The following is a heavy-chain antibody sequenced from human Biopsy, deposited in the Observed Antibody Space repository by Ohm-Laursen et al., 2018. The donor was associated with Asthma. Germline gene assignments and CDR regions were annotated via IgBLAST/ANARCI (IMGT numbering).Heavy chain of an antibody. D-gene: IGHD5-12*01. V-gene: IGHV1-69*13. CDR3: ARGYSGSDRIVYYYSGLEV. CDR2: LIPVLGTP. CDR1: GDSFSNYA. J-gene: IGHJ6*02. Sequence: SVKVSCKASGDSFSNYAISWVRQAPGQGLEWMGGLIPVLGTPDHAQMFEDRVTIIADESTSTAYMELSSLSSEDTAVYYCARGYSGSDRIVYYYSGLEVWGQETTVTVSS.